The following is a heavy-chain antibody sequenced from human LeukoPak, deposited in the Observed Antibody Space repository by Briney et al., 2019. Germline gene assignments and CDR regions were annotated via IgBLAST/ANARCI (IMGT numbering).Heavy chain of an antibody. CDR3: AKDLDYYGSGSDPVFDY. J-gene: IGHJ4*02. V-gene: IGHV3-23*01. CDR1: GFTFSSYA. D-gene: IGHD3-10*01. CDR2: ISGSGGST. Sequence: PGGSLRLPCAASGFTFSSYAMSWVRQAPGKGLEWVSAISGSGGSTYYADSVKGRFTISRDNSKNTLYLQMNSLRAEDTAVYYCAKDLDYYGSGSDPVFDYWGQGTLVTVSS.